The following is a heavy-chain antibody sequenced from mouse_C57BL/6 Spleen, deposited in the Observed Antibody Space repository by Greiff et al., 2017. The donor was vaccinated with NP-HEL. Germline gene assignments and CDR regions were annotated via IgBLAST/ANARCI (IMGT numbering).Heavy chain of an antibody. Sequence: VQLQQPGTELVKPGASVKLSCKASGYTFTSYWMHWVKQRPGQGLEWIGKINPSNGGTNYNHKFKSKATLTVDKSSSTAYMQLSSLTSEDSAVYDCARWALYSNYYFDVWGTGTTLTVSS. J-gene: IGHJ2*01. V-gene: IGHV1-53*01. CDR1: GYTFTSYW. D-gene: IGHD2-5*01. CDR3: ARWALYSNYYFDV. CDR2: INPSNGGT.